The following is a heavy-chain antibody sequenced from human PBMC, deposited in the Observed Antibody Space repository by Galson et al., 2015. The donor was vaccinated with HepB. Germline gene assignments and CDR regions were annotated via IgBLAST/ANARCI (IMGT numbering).Heavy chain of an antibody. CDR3: AVRYLRSYYGMDV. D-gene: IGHD3-10*01. Sequence: VTVSCKASGGTFSSYTFSRVRQAPGQGLEWMGRFLPVVDIPNYAQKLQGRVKLSEEKSTSTAYMELSGLTSDDTAVYYCAVRYLRSYYGMDVWGQGTTVIVSS. J-gene: IGHJ6*02. V-gene: IGHV1-69*02. CDR1: GGTFSSYT. CDR2: FLPVVDIP.